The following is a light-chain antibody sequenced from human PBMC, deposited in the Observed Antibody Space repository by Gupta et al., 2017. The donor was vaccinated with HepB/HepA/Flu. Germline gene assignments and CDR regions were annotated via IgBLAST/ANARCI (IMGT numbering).Light chain of an antibody. Sequence: DVVMTQSPLSLPVTLGQPASIYCRSSQSLVYSDGDTYLNWYQQRPGQCPRRLILKVSNRESGGLDRCSGSGGGRDVTIKISRGEDEEVGVYYCWQGTHCPPITFGQGTRLEIK. CDR2: KVS. CDR3: WQGTHCPPIT. V-gene: IGKV2-30*01. CDR1: QSLVYSDGDTY. J-gene: IGKJ5*01.